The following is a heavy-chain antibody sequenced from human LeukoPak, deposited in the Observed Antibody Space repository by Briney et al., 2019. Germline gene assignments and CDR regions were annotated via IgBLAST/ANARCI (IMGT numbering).Heavy chain of an antibody. CDR3: AKTLWGGFDY. CDR1: GFTFSNYA. V-gene: IGHV3-23*01. J-gene: IGHJ4*02. Sequence: PGGSLRLACAPSGFTFSNYAMTWVRQAPGKGLECVSDISGSGGTTYYADSVKGRFTISRDNSKNTLYLQMNSLTAEDTAVYYCAKTLWGGFDYWGQGILVTVSS. D-gene: IGHD3-16*01. CDR2: ISGSGGTT.